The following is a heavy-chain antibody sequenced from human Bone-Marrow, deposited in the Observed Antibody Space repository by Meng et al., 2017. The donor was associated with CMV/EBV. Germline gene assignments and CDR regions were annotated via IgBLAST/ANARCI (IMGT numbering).Heavy chain of an antibody. J-gene: IGHJ3*02. V-gene: IGHV1-69*05. CDR2: IIPIFGTA. D-gene: IGHD3-9*01. Sequence: SVKVSCKASGGTFSSYAISWVRQAPGQGLEWMGGIIPIFGTANYAQKFQGRVTITTDESTSTAYMELSSLRSDDTAVYYCARDLVAGYYAFDIWGQGTMVTVSS. CDR1: GGTFSSYA. CDR3: ARDLVAGYYAFDI.